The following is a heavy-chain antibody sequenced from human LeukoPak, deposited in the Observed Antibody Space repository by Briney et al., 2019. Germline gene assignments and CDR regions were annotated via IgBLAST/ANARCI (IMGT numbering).Heavy chain of an antibody. D-gene: IGHD3-22*01. V-gene: IGHV4-59*11. CDR3: ARVAYYDSTDAFDI. Sequence: NPSETLSLTCTVSGGSISSHYWSWIRQPPGKGLEWIGYIYYSGSTNYNPSLKSRVTISVDTSKNQFSLKLSSVTAADTAVYYCARVAYYDSTDAFDIWGQGTMVTVSS. J-gene: IGHJ3*02. CDR1: GGSISSHY. CDR2: IYYSGST.